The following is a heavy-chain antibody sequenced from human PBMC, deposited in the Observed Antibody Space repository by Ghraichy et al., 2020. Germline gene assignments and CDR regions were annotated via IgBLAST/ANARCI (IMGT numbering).Heavy chain of an antibody. CDR2: IYYRGST. CDR3: ARVPRNQYDSRDYHFDY. V-gene: IGHV4-59*01. Sequence: SETLSLTCTVSGGSISSYYWSWIRQPPGMGLEWIGYIYYRGSTNYNPSLKSRVTISRDTSKNQLSLRLSSVTAADTAVYYCARVPRNQYDSRDYHFDYWGQGTLVTVSS. CDR1: GGSISSYY. J-gene: IGHJ4*02. D-gene: IGHD3-22*01.